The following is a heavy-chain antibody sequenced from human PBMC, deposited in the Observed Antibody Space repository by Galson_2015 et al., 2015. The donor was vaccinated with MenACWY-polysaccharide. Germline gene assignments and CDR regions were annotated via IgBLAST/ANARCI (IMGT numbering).Heavy chain of an antibody. Sequence: GGSISSSSYYWGWIRQPPGKGLEWIGSIYYSGSTYYNPSLKSRVTISVDTSKNQFSLKLSSVTAADTAVYYCYVWGAYYYYGMDVWGQGTTVTVSS. V-gene: IGHV4-39*01. CDR1: GGSISSSSYY. D-gene: IGHD3-16*01. CDR3: YVWGAYYYYGMDV. J-gene: IGHJ6*02. CDR2: IYYSGST.